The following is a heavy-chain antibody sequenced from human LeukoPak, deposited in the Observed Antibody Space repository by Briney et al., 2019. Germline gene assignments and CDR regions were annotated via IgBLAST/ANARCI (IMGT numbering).Heavy chain of an antibody. CDR1: GYTFTDYY. CDR2: IHPNNGDT. CDR3: ARDYSGSYTH. J-gene: IGHJ4*02. D-gene: IGHD1-26*01. V-gene: IGHV1-2*06. Sequence: ASVKVSCKASGYTFTDYYIHWVRQAPGQGLEWMGLIHPNNGDTYFAQKFRGRVTMTRDTAISTTHMELNRLTSDDTAVYYCARDYSGSYTHWAQGTLVTI.